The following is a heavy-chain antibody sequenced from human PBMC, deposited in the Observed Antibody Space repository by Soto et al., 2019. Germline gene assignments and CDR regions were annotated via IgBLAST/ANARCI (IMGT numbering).Heavy chain of an antibody. CDR2: IYPGDSDT. CDR1: GYSFTSYW. J-gene: IGHJ4*02. V-gene: IGHV5-51*01. Sequence: PGESLKISCKGSGYSFTSYWIGWVRQMPGKGLEWMGIIYPGDSDTRYSPSFRGHVTISVTKSITTVFLQWSSLRASDTVMYYCARQIYDSDTGPNFQYYFDSWGQGTPVTVSS. D-gene: IGHD3-22*01. CDR3: ARQIYDSDTGPNFQYYFDS.